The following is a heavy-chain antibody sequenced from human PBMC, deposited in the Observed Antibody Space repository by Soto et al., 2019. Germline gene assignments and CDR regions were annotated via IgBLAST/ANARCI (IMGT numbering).Heavy chain of an antibody. Sequence: PSETLSLTCAVYGGSFSGYYWSWIRQPPGKGLEWIGEINHSGSTNYNPSLKSRVTISVDTSKNQFSLKLSSVTAADTAVYYCARGPPYKWLRPIDYWGQGTLVTVSS. CDR2: INHSGST. CDR1: GGSFSGYY. D-gene: IGHD5-12*01. J-gene: IGHJ4*02. CDR3: ARGPPYKWLRPIDY. V-gene: IGHV4-34*01.